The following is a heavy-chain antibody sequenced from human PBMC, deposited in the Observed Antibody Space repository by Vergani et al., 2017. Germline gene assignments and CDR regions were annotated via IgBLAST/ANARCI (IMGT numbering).Heavy chain of an antibody. CDR1: GYTFTSYG. J-gene: IGHJ4*02. CDR3: ARDRRYYDYVWGSYRPYFDY. Sequence: QVQLVQSGAEVKKPGASVKVSCKASGYTFTSYGISWVRQAPGQGLEWMGWISAYNGNTNYAQKLQGRVTMTTDTSTSTAYMELRSLRSDDTAVYYCARDRRYYDYVWGSYRPYFDYWGQGTLDTVSS. V-gene: IGHV1-18*04. CDR2: ISAYNGNT. D-gene: IGHD3-16*02.